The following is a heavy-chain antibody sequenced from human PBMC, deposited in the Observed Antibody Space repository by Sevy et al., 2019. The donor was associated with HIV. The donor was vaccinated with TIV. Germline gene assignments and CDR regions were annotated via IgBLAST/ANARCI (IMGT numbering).Heavy chain of an antibody. V-gene: IGHV3-48*03. CDR3: ARDLPPSATTVAHFDY. Sequence: GGSLRLSCAASGFSFSSYEMNWVRQAPGKGLEWVSFITSSGSTKHYSDSVRGRFTISRDNAKYSLSLQMNSLRAEDTAIYYCARDLPPSATTVAHFDYWGQATLVTVSS. CDR2: ITSSGSTK. D-gene: IGHD4-17*01. CDR1: GFSFSSYE. J-gene: IGHJ4*02.